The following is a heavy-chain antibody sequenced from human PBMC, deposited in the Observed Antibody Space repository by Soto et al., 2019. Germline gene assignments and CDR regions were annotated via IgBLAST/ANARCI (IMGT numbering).Heavy chain of an antibody. V-gene: IGHV4-31*03. Sequence: QVQLQESGPGLVKPSQTLSLTCTVSGGSISSGGYYWSWIRQHPGKGLEWIGYIYHIGTTYYNPSLKSRVTISVDMSKNQFSLKLTSVTAAGTAVYCCARVRGIWLLGWFDPWGQGTLVTVSS. D-gene: IGHD2-15*01. CDR2: IYHIGTT. CDR3: ARVRGIWLLGWFDP. J-gene: IGHJ5*02. CDR1: GGSISSGGYY.